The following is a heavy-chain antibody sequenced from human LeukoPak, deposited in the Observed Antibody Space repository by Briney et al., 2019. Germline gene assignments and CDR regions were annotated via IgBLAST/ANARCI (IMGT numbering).Heavy chain of an antibody. Sequence: GGSLRLSCAASGFTFSSYGMNWVRLAPGRGLEWVSSISTSSSYIYYADSVKGRFTISRDNAKNSLYLQMNSLRAEDTAVYYCAILQRALVDYWGQGTLVTVSS. CDR2: ISTSSSYI. D-gene: IGHD2-2*01. CDR1: GFTFSSYG. J-gene: IGHJ4*02. V-gene: IGHV3-21*01. CDR3: AILQRALVDY.